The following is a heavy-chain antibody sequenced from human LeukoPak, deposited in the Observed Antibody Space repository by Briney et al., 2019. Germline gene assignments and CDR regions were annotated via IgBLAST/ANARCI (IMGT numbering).Heavy chain of an antibody. CDR2: IRSKAYRGTT. D-gene: IGHD5-18*01. Sequence: PGGSLRLSCTTSGFNLGDHAMTRVRQAPGKGLEWVGFIRSKAYRGTTEYAASVKGRFTISRDDSKSVVYLQMNSLKSEDTAVYYRSRGPIQLWVHNGVDVWGQGTTVTVSS. CDR1: GFNLGDHA. CDR3: SRGPIQLWVHNGVDV. J-gene: IGHJ6*02. V-gene: IGHV3-49*04.